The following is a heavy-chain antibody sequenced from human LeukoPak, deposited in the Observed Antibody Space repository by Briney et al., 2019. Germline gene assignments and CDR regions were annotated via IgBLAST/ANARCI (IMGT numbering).Heavy chain of an antibody. CDR2: IWYDGSNK. Sequence: GGSLRLSCAASGFTFSSYGMHWVRQAPGKGLEWVAVIWYDGSNKYYADSVKGRFTISRDNSKNTLYLQMNSLRAEDTAVYYCARVSDFWSGYYFDYWGQGTLVTVSS. CDR3: ARVSDFWSGYYFDY. V-gene: IGHV3-33*01. CDR1: GFTFSSYG. J-gene: IGHJ4*02. D-gene: IGHD3-3*01.